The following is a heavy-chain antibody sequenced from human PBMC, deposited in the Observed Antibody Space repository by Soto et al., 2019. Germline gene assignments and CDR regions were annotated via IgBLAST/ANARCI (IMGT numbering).Heavy chain of an antibody. CDR2: IYRTGST. V-gene: IGHV4-4*09. Sequence: PSATLSLTCTFSGGSISSYYWSWVRQPPGQGLEWIGEIYRTGSTNYNPSLKSRVTISLDKSENQFSLKVTSLTAADTAVYYCASRDPGTSVDYWGQGTLVTVAS. J-gene: IGHJ4*02. D-gene: IGHD1-7*01. CDR1: GGSISSYY. CDR3: ASRDPGTSVDY.